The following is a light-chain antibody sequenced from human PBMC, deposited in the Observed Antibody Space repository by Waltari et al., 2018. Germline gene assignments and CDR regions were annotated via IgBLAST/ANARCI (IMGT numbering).Light chain of an antibody. J-gene: IGLJ2*01. CDR1: NSDVGKYKL. CDR2: EVS. Sequence: QSALTQPASVSGSPGQSITISCTGTNSDVGKYKLVSWYQQHPGKAPKLMIYEVSKRPSGMSYRLSGAKSGDTASLTISGLQAEDEAEYYCCSYTGGSIPVIFGGGTKLTVL. V-gene: IGLV2-23*02. CDR3: CSYTGGSIPVI.